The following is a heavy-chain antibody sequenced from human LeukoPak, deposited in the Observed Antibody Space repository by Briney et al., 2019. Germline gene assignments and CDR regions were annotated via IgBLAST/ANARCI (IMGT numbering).Heavy chain of an antibody. J-gene: IGHJ4*02. Sequence: GGSLRLSCAASGFTFSSYSMNWVRQAPGKGLEWVSSISSSSSYIYYADSVKGRFTISRDNFKNTLYLQMNSLGPEDTAMYYCARDVMAVAGTLGFDCWGQGALVTVSS. CDR2: ISSSSSYI. V-gene: IGHV3-21*01. D-gene: IGHD6-19*01. CDR1: GFTFSSYS. CDR3: ARDVMAVAGTLGFDC.